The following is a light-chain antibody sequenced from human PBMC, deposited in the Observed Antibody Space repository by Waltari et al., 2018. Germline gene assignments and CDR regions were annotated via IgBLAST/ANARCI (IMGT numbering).Light chain of an antibody. Sequence: DIKMTQSPSTLSASVGDSVTITCRANQTISYWLPWYQQKPGKAPRLLIYDASILESGVPSRFSGSASGTEFTLSINSLQPDDFACYYCQQYNSYSWTFGQGTKVEIK. CDR1: QTISYW. J-gene: IGKJ1*01. CDR2: DAS. CDR3: QQYNSYSWT. V-gene: IGKV1-5*01.